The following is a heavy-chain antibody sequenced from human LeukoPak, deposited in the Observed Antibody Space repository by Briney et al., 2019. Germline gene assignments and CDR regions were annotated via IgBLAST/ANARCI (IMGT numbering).Heavy chain of an antibody. Sequence: GGSLRLSCAASEFSVGSNYMTWVRQAPGKGLEWVSSITSSSSYIYYADSVKGRFTISRDNAKNSLYLQMNSLRAEDTAVYYCARGGTPIITMIVVVISTRFDYWGQGTLVTVSS. V-gene: IGHV3-21*01. D-gene: IGHD3-22*01. J-gene: IGHJ4*02. CDR3: ARGGTPIITMIVVVISTRFDY. CDR2: ITSSSSYI. CDR1: EFSVGSNY.